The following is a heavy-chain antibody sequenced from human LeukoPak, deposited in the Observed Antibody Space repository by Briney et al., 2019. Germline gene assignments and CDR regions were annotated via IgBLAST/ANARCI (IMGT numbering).Heavy chain of an antibody. V-gene: IGHV4-34*01. CDR2: INHSGST. CDR1: GGSFSGYY. D-gene: IGHD3-10*01. CDR3: ASRHRITMVRGVHFDY. Sequence: SETLSLTCAVYGGSFSGYYWSWLRQPPGKGLEWIGEINHSGSTNYNPSLKSRVTISVDTSKNQFSLKLSSVTAADTAVYYCASRHRITMVRGVHFDYWGQGTLVTVSS. J-gene: IGHJ4*02.